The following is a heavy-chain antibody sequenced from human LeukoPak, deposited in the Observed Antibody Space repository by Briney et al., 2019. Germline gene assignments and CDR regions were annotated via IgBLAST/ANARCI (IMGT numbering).Heavy chain of an antibody. D-gene: IGHD3-10*01. J-gene: IGHJ4*02. CDR3: ARDGQVLLWFGEFVKEYYFDY. Sequence: SGGSLRLSCAASGFTFSSYEMNWVRQAPGKGLEWVSYISSSGSTIYYADSVKGRFTISRDNAKNSLYLQMNSLRAVDTAVYYCARDGQVLLWFGEFVKEYYFDYWGQGTLVTVSS. V-gene: IGHV3-48*03. CDR1: GFTFSSYE. CDR2: ISSSGSTI.